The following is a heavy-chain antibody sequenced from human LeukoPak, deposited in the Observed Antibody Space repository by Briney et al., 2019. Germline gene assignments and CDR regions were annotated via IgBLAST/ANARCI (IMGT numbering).Heavy chain of an antibody. D-gene: IGHD3-3*01. Sequence: PSETLSLTCAVYGWSFSGYYWSWIRQPPGKGLEWIGEINHSGSTNYNPSLKSRVTISVDTSKNQFSLKLSSVTAADTAVYYCATRERITIFGVVISWGQGTLVTVSS. CDR3: ATRERITIFGVVIS. CDR1: GWSFSGYY. V-gene: IGHV4-34*01. CDR2: INHSGST. J-gene: IGHJ4*02.